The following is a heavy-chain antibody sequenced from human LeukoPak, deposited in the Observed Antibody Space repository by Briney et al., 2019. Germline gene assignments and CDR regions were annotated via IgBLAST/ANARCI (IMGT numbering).Heavy chain of an antibody. D-gene: IGHD2-15*01. V-gene: IGHV1-8*02. CDR3: ARLNGGSCYFCTGDWFDP. Sequence: ASVKVSCKASGYTFTSYGISWVRQATGQGLEWMGWINPNSGNTGYAQKFQGRVTMTRNTSISTAYMELSSLRSEDTAVYYCARLNGGSCYFCTGDWFDPWGQGTLVTVSS. CDR2: INPNSGNT. J-gene: IGHJ5*02. CDR1: GYTFTSYG.